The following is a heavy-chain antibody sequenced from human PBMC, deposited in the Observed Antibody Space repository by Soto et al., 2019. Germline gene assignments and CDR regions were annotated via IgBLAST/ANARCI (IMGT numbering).Heavy chain of an antibody. Sequence: GASVKVSCKASGYTFTGYYMHWVRQAPGQGLEWMGWINPNSGGTNYAQKFQGRVTMTRDTSISTAYMELSGLRSDDTAVYYCARDFGGYDAYHFDYWGQGTLVTVSS. CDR2: INPNSGGT. CDR1: GYTFTGYY. J-gene: IGHJ4*02. V-gene: IGHV1-2*02. CDR3: ARDFGGYDAYHFDY. D-gene: IGHD5-12*01.